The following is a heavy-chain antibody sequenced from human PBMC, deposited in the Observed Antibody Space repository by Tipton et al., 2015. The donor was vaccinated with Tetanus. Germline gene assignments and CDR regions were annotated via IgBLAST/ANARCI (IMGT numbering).Heavy chain of an antibody. CDR1: GGSVRGGDYS. V-gene: IGHV4-61*08. Sequence: LRLSCTVSGGSVRGGDYSWNWIRQPPGKGLEWLAYVSYSGRTNSNYSLKSRITVSLDASKNQFSLNLESVTPADTAVYYCARANNDIPKKGPFDSWGQGTLVIVSS. CDR3: ARANNDIPKKGPFDS. J-gene: IGHJ4*02. CDR2: VSYSGRT. D-gene: IGHD1-1*01.